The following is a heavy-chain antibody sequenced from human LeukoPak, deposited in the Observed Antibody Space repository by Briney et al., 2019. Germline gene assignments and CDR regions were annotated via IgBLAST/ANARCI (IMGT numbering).Heavy chain of an antibody. CDR3: VRDKSGWAGDY. CDR2: ISSSSSYI. Sequence: GSLRLSCAASGFPFSTYAMSWVRQAPGKGLEWVSSISSSSSYIYYADSVKGRFTISRDNAKDTLYLQMNSLRAEDTAIYYCVRDKSGWAGDYWGQGTLVTVSS. CDR1: GFPFSTYA. V-gene: IGHV3-21*01. J-gene: IGHJ4*02. D-gene: IGHD6-19*01.